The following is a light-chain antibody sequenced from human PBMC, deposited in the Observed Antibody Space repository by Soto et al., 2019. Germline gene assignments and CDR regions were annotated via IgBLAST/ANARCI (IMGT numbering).Light chain of an antibody. CDR1: GSSIGTNT. CDR2: GDN. V-gene: IGLV1-44*01. J-gene: IGLJ2*01. Sequence: QSVLTQPPSASGTPGQRVTISCSGSGSSIGTNTVNWYRQLPGTAPKLLIYGDNQRSSGVPDRFSCSKSATSASLAISGLQSEDEAEYYCAAWDGSLNNVLFGGGTKLTVL. CDR3: AAWDGSLNNVL.